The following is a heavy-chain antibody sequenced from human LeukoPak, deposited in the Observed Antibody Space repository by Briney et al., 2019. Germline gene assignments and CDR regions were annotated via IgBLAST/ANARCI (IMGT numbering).Heavy chain of an antibody. D-gene: IGHD5-18*01. CDR3: ARAGYSYGYVDY. CDR2: IYYSTST. Sequence: PSETLSLTCSVSGDSINNYYWSWIRQPPGKGLEWIGYIYYSTSTNYNPSLKSRVTISLDTSKNQFSLKLSSVTAADTAVYYCARAGYSYGYVDYWGQGTLVTVSS. J-gene: IGHJ4*02. CDR1: GDSINNYY. V-gene: IGHV4-59*12.